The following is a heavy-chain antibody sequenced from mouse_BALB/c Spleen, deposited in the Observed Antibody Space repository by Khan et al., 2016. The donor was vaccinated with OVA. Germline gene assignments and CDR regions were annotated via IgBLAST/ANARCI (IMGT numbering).Heavy chain of an antibody. CDR2: MNTYTGEP. J-gene: IGHJ2*01. Sequence: QIQLVQSGPELKKPGETVEISCKAFGYTFKDYVMNWVKQSPGEGLKWMGWMNTYTGEPTYADDFEGRFAFSLETSANTAYLQISRLKDEDTATYFCVRVHGGYWGQGTALTVSS. CDR1: GYTFKDYV. CDR3: VRVHGGY. V-gene: IGHV9-3-1*01.